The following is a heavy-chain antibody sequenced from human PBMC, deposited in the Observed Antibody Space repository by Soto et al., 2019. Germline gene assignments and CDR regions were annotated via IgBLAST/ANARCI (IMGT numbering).Heavy chain of an antibody. Sequence: GGSLILSCAASGFTFSTYSMSWVRLAPGKGLEWVSAISGTGGSAYFADSVKGRFTISRDNSKNTLSLQMNSLRAEDTAIYYCAKAVGQWLSSFDLWGRGTLVTVS. D-gene: IGHD6-19*01. CDR3: AKAVGQWLSSFDL. CDR1: GFTFSTYS. J-gene: IGHJ2*01. V-gene: IGHV3-23*01. CDR2: ISGTGGSA.